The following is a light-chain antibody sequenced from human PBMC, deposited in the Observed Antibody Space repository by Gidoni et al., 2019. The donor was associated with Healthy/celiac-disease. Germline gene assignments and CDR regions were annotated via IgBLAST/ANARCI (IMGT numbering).Light chain of an antibody. J-gene: IGKJ2*01. Sequence: VLTQSPATLSLSPGERATLSCRASQSVSSYLAWYQQKPGQAPRLLIYDASNRATGIPARFSGSGSGTDFTLTISSLEPEDFAVYYCQQRSNWPPTFGQGTKLEIK. CDR1: QSVSSY. V-gene: IGKV3-11*01. CDR3: QQRSNWPPT. CDR2: DAS.